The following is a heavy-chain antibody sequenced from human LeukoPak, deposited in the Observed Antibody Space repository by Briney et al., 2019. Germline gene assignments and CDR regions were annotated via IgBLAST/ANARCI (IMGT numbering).Heavy chain of an antibody. Sequence: SETLSLTCTVSGGSISSGDYYWSWIRQHPGKGLEWIGYIYYSGSTYYNPSLKSRVTISVDTSKNQFSLKLSSVTAADTAVYYCARVLWFGDTRDNWFDPWGQGTLVTVSS. V-gene: IGHV4-31*03. CDR3: ARVLWFGDTRDNWFDP. CDR2: IYYSGST. CDR1: GGSISSGDYY. J-gene: IGHJ5*02. D-gene: IGHD3-10*01.